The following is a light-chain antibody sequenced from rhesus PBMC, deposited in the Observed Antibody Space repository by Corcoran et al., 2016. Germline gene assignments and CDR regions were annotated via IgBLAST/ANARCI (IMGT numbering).Light chain of an antibody. CDR2: EVS. CDR3: SSYARGFTYI. J-gene: IGLJ1*01. CDR1: SSDIGDDNY. V-gene: IGLV2-32*02. Sequence: QAALTQPRSVSGSPGPSVSISCTGTSSDIGDDNYVSWYQQHPGTAPKLVIYEVSKRPSGVSDRLSGSKSANTASLNISGLPAEDEADYYCSSYARGFTYIFGSGTRLTVL.